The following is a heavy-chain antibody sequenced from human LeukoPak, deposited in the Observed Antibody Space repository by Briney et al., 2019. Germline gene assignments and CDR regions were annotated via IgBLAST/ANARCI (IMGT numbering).Heavy chain of an antibody. CDR1: GSTFTTYT. D-gene: IGHD1-26*01. V-gene: IGHV3-64D*06. Sequence: GGSLRLLCSASGSTFTTYTMHWVRQAPGKGLEYFSTISTTGVSTYYADSVKGRFTISRDNSKNTLYLQMSSLRVEDTAVYYCVKDLIGSYSFEYWGQGTLVTVSS. J-gene: IGHJ4*02. CDR3: VKDLIGSYSFEY. CDR2: ISTTGVST.